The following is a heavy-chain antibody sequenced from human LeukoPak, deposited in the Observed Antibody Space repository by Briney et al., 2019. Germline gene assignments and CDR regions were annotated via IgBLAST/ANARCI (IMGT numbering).Heavy chain of an antibody. V-gene: IGHV4-39*01. CDR3: ARHLVPVASNWVFDD. D-gene: IGHD6-19*01. CDR2: IYYSGPT. J-gene: IGHJ4*02. CDR1: GVSFSSSSFY. Sequence: SETLTLTCTVSGVSFSSSSFYWGWIRQPPGKGLQWIGTIYYSGPTYYNPSLKSRVTISVDSSNSLFSLTLNSVTAAETAVYYCARHLVPVASNWVFDDWGQGILVTVSS.